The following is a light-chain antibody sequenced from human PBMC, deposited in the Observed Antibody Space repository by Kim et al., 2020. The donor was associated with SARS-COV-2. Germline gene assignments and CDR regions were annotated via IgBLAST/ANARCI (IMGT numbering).Light chain of an antibody. Sequence: EIVMTQSPATLSVSPGERATLSCRASQSVSSNLAWYQQKPGQAPRLLIYGASTRATGIPARFSGSGSGTEFTLTISSLQSEDFATYYCQQTNNWPYTFGQGTKLEI. CDR1: QSVSSN. J-gene: IGKJ2*01. V-gene: IGKV3-15*01. CDR3: QQTNNWPYT. CDR2: GAS.